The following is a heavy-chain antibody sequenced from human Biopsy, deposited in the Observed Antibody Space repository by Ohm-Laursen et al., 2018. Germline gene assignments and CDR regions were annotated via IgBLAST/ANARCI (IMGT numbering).Heavy chain of an antibody. J-gene: IGHJ5*02. CDR3: AREPRIAAVAYFDP. D-gene: IGHD6-13*01. V-gene: IGHV4-61*01. Sequence: SETLSLTCTVSGDSLTSGPENWSWIRQSPGQGLEYIGFIYSGGNTNYSPSLKDRVTMSVDTSKNQFSLILSSMTAADTAVYYCAREPRIAAVAYFDPWGQGTLVTVSS. CDR2: IYSGGNT. CDR1: GDSLTSGPEN.